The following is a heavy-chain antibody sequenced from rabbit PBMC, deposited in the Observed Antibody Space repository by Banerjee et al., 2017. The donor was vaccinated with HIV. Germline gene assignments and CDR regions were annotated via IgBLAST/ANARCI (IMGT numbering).Heavy chain of an antibody. CDR1: GFDFSRYG. D-gene: IGHD1-1*01. V-gene: IGHV1S47*01. CDR2: IDPVFGIT. J-gene: IGHJ4*01. CDR3: ARDLDGVIGWNFGW. Sequence: QEQLVESGGRLVQPEGSLTLTCTASGFDFSRYGVSWVRQAPGKGLEWIGYIDPVFGITYFASWVNGRFTISRENTQNTVSLQMTSLTVADTATYFCARDLDGVIGWNFGWWGPGTLVTVS.